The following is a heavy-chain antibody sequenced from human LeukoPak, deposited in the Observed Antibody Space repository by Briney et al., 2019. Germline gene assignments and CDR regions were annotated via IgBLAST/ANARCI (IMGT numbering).Heavy chain of an antibody. CDR2: ISNSGTTK. J-gene: IGHJ4*02. V-gene: IGHV3-48*03. D-gene: IGHD7-27*01. CDR3: VRNWDS. Sequence: PGGSLRLSCAASGFTFSNYDMNWVRQAPGKGLEWVSYISNSGTTKYFADSVKGRFSISRDNAKNSLYLQMNSLRVDDTALYYCVRNWDSWGQGTLVTVSS. CDR1: GFTFSNYD.